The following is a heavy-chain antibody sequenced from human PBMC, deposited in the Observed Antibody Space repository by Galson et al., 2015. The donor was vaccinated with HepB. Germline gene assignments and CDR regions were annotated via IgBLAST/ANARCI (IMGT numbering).Heavy chain of an antibody. J-gene: IGHJ4*02. CDR2: IHPSTGGT. CDR3: ARVKNCGGDCASLDY. V-gene: IGHV1-2*06. CDR1: GYTFTDYY. D-gene: IGHD2-21*01. Sequence: SVKVSCKASGYTFTDYYIHWVRQAPGLGLEWMGRIHPSTGGTNYAWKFQGRVTMTRDTSISTAYMELSSLRSDDTAVYYCARVKNCGGDCASLDYWGQGTLLTVSS.